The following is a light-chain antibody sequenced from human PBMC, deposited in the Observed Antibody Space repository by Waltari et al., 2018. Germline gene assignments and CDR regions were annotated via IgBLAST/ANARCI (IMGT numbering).Light chain of an antibody. CDR3: QQWGGS. CDR1: QSISSW. Sequence: DIQMTQSPSTLSASVGDRVTITCRASQSISSWLAWYQQKPGKAPKLLIYKASSLESGVPSRFSGSGSGTEFTLTISSLQPDDFATYYCQQWGGSFGQGTKPEIK. J-gene: IGKJ2*04. CDR2: KAS. V-gene: IGKV1-5*03.